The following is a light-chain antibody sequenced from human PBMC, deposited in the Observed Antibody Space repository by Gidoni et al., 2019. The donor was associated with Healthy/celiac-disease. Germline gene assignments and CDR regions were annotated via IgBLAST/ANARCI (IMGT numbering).Light chain of an antibody. CDR3: CSYAGSSTVV. CDR2: EVS. CDR1: SSDVGSYNL. J-gene: IGLJ2*01. V-gene: IGLV2-23*02. Sequence: HSSLTQPAPVSASPGPSITISCTGTSSDVGSYNLVSWYQQHPGKAPKLMIYEVSKRPSGVSNRFSGSKSGNTASLTISGLQAEDEADYYCCSYAGSSTVVFGGGTKLTVL.